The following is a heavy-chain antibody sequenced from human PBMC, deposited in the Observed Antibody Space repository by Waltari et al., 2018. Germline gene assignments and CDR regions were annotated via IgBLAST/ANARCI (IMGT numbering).Heavy chain of an antibody. CDR3: ARVPMLGLWRGRFDP. CDR2: IYYRVST. Sequence: QVQLQESGPGLVKPSETLSLTCTVSGGSISSHYWSWIRQPPGKGLEWIGYIYYRVSTNYTPALKSRVTISVDTSKNQFSLKLSSVTAADTAVYYCARVPMLGLWRGRFDPWGQGTLVTVSS. D-gene: IGHD3-10*01. CDR1: GGSISSHY. V-gene: IGHV4-59*11. J-gene: IGHJ5*02.